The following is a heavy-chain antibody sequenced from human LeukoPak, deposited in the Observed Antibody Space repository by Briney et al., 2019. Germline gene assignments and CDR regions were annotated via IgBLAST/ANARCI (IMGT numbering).Heavy chain of an antibody. D-gene: IGHD3-22*01. CDR2: INTDGSST. CDR1: GLTFSNYW. CDR3: ARSPRGITMIVVVITTWFDY. V-gene: IGHV3-74*01. J-gene: IGHJ4*02. Sequence: GGSLRLSCAASGLTFSNYWMHWVRQAPGKGLVWVPRINTDGSSTDYADSVKGRFTISRDNAKNSLYLQMNSLRAEDTAMYYCARSPRGITMIVVVITTWFDYWGQGTLVTVSS.